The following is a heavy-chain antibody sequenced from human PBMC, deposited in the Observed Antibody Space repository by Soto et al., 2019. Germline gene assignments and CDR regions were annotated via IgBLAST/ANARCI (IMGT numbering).Heavy chain of an antibody. V-gene: IGHV3-30*18. J-gene: IGHJ6*02. CDR1: GFTFSSYG. CDR2: ISYDGSNK. D-gene: IGHD6-25*01. CDR3: AKDLLRPGRAYGMDV. Sequence: QVQLVESGGGVVQPGRSLRLSCAASGFTFSSYGMHWVRQAPGKGLEWVAVISYDGSNKYYADSVKGRFTISIDNSKKMLYLQMNSLRAEHTAVYYCAKDLLRPGRAYGMDVWGQGTTVTVAS.